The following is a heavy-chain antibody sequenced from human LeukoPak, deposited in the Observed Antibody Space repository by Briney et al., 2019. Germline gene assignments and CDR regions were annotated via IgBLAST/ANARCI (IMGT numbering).Heavy chain of an antibody. CDR1: GYTFTSYG. J-gene: IGHJ2*01. Sequence: ASVKVSCKASGYTFTSYGISCVRQAPGQGLEWMGWISAYNGNTNYAQKLQGRVTMTTDTSTSTAYMELRSLRSDDTAVYYCARSTMIVVAPRYFDLWGRGTLVTVSS. CDR2: ISAYNGNT. V-gene: IGHV1-18*01. D-gene: IGHD3-22*01. CDR3: ARSTMIVVAPRYFDL.